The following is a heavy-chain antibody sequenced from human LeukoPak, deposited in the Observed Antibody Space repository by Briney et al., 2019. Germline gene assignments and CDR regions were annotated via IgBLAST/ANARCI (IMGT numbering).Heavy chain of an antibody. Sequence: PGGSLRLSCAASGFTFNSYSMNWVRQAPGKGLEWVSTISGSSVTTYYADSVKGRFTISRDNSKNTLYLQMNSLRAEDTAVYYCAKLDYYGNYWGQGTLVTVSS. V-gene: IGHV3-23*01. CDR2: ISGSSVTT. J-gene: IGHJ4*02. CDR1: GFTFNSYS. CDR3: AKLDYYGNY. D-gene: IGHD3-10*01.